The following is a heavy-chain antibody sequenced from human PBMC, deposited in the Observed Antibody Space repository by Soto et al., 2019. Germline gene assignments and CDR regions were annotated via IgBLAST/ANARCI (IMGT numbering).Heavy chain of an antibody. V-gene: IGHV5-10-1*01. Sequence: EVQLVQSGAEVKKPGESLRISCKGSGYSFTSYWISWVRQMPGKGLEWMGRIDPSDSYTNYSPSFQGHVTISADKSISTANLQWSSLKASDTAMYYCASSPRGYCSSTSCRELGNYYGMDVWGQGTTVTVSS. CDR2: IDPSDSYT. CDR1: GYSFTSYW. D-gene: IGHD2-2*01. CDR3: ASSPRGYCSSTSCRELGNYYGMDV. J-gene: IGHJ6*02.